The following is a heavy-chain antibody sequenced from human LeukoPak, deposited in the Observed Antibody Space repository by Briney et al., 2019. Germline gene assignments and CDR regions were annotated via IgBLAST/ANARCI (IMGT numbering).Heavy chain of an antibody. CDR2: IYYSGST. D-gene: IGHD5-18*01. Sequence: PSETLSLTCTVSGGSISSSSYYWGWIRQPPGKGLEWIGSIYYSGSTYYNPSLKSRVTISVDTSKNQFSLKLSSVTAADTAVYYCARDGQTAMPDYWGQGTLVTVSS. J-gene: IGHJ4*02. V-gene: IGHV4-39*07. CDR3: ARDGQTAMPDY. CDR1: GGSISSSSYY.